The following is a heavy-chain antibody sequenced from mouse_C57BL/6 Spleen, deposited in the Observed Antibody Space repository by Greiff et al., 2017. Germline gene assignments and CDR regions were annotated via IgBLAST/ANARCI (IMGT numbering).Heavy chain of an antibody. D-gene: IGHD2-4*01. Sequence: QVQLQQPGAELVKPGASVKLSCKASGYTFTSYWMHWVKQRPGRGLEWIGRFDPNSGGTKYNEKFKSKATLTVDKPSSTAYMQLSSLTSEDSAVYYGANIYYDYGGDYWGQGTSVTVSS. V-gene: IGHV1-72*01. J-gene: IGHJ4*01. CDR3: ANIYYDYGGDY. CDR2: FDPNSGGT. CDR1: GYTFTSYW.